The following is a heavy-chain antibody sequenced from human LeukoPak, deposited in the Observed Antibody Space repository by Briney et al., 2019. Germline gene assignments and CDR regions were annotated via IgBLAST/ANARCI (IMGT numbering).Heavy chain of an antibody. CDR3: VRADSSVGAFDI. V-gene: IGHV3-13*01. CDR2: IGTAGDT. D-gene: IGHD3-22*01. Sequence: RPGGSLRLSCAASGFTFSSYDMHWVRQATGKGLEWVSAIGTAGDTYYPGSVKGRFTISRENAKNSLYLQMNSLRAGDTAVYYCVRADSSVGAFDIWGQGTMVTVSS. J-gene: IGHJ3*02. CDR1: GFTFSSYD.